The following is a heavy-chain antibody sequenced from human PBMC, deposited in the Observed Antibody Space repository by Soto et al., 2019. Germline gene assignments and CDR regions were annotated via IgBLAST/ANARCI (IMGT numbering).Heavy chain of an antibody. J-gene: IGHJ6*03. CDR1: GFTFSSYW. CDR2: INTDASRT. V-gene: IGHV3-74*01. CDR3: VRGASGRYYMDV. D-gene: IGHD3-10*01. Sequence: EVQLVESGGGLVQPGGSLRLSCAASGFTFSSYWIHWVRQGPGKGLVWVSRINTDASRTNYADSVKGRFTISRDNAKNTVYLQVNRLRDEDTALYFCVRGASGRYYMDVWGKGTTVTVSS.